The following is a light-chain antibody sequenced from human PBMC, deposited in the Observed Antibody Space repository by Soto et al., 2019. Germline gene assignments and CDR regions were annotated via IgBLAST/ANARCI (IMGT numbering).Light chain of an antibody. CDR3: QQRSDWRVT. V-gene: IGKV3-11*01. CDR1: QSVSGY. J-gene: IGKJ3*01. Sequence: EIVMTQSPATLSVSPGERATLSCRASQSVSGYLAWYQQKPGQAPRLLIYDASNRATGIPARFSGSGSGTDFTLTISSLEPEDFAVYYCQQRSDWRVTFGPGTKVDIK. CDR2: DAS.